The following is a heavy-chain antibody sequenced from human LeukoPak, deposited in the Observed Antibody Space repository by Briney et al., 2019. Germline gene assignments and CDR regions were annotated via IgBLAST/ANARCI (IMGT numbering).Heavy chain of an antibody. CDR1: GYSISSGYY. V-gene: IGHV4-38-2*02. D-gene: IGHD2-15*01. CDR2: IYHSGST. J-gene: IGHJ3*02. CDR3: ARDTPDIVVVVAATLDAFDI. Sequence: SETLSLTCTVSGYSISSGYYWGWIRQPPGKGLEWIGSIYHSGSTYYNPSLRSRVTISVDTSKNQFSLKLSSVTAADTAVYYCARDTPDIVVVVAATLDAFDIWGQGTMVTVSS.